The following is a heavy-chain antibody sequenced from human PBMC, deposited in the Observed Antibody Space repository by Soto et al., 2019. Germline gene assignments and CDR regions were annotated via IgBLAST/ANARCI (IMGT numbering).Heavy chain of an antibody. D-gene: IGHD6-19*01. CDR1: GYTLTELS. V-gene: IGHV1-24*01. J-gene: IGHJ4*02. CDR3: ATVPPGYSSGWEYYFEY. CDR2: FDPEDGET. Sequence: ASVKVSCKVSGYTLTELSMHWVRQAPGKGLEWMGGFDPEDGETIYAQKFQGRVTMTEDTSTDTAYMELSSLRYEDTAVYYCATVPPGYSSGWEYYFEYGAQGTLVIVS.